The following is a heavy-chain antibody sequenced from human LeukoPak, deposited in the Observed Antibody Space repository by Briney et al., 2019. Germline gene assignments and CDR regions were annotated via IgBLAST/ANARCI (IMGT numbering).Heavy chain of an antibody. CDR2: ISAYNGNT. CDR1: GYTFTSYG. Sequence: GASVKVSCKASGYTFTSYGISWVRHAPGQGLEWMGWISAYNGNTNYAQKLQGRVTMTTDTSTSTAYMELRSLRSDDTAVYYCARGTYYYDSSGPLDYWGQGTLVTVSS. J-gene: IGHJ4*02. V-gene: IGHV1-18*01. CDR3: ARGTYYYDSSGPLDY. D-gene: IGHD3-22*01.